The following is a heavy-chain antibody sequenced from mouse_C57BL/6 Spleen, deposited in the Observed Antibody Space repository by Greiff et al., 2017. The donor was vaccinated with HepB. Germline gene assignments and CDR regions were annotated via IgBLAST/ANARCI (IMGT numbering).Heavy chain of an antibody. CDR2: IDPEDGET. CDR3: ARWFITTVVATDYYAMDY. Sequence: EVQLQQSGAELVKPGASVKLSCTASGFNIKDYYMHWVKQRTEQGLEWIGRIDPEDGETKYAPKFQGKATITADTSSNTAYLQLSSLTSEDTAGYYCARWFITTVVATDYYAMDYWGQGTSVTVSS. D-gene: IGHD1-1*01. CDR1: GFNIKDYY. V-gene: IGHV14-2*01. J-gene: IGHJ4*01.